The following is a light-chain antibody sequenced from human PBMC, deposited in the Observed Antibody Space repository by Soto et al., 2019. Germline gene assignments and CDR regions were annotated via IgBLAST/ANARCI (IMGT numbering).Light chain of an antibody. CDR1: SSNIGAGYD. Sequence: QPVLTQPPSVSGAPGQRVTISCTGSSSNIGAGYDVHWYQQLPGTAPKLLIYGNTNRPSGVPDRFSGSKSGTSASLAITGLQAEDEADYYCQSDDSSLRVFGGGTKLTVL. V-gene: IGLV1-40*01. J-gene: IGLJ2*01. CDR3: QSDDSSLRV. CDR2: GNT.